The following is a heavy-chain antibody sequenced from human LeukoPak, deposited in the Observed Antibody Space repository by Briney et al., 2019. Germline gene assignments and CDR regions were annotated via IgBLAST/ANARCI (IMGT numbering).Heavy chain of an antibody. CDR2: IYYSGTT. Sequence: SETLSLTCTVSGGSISSSSYYWGWVPQPPGKGPEWIGTIYYSGTTYYNPSLKSRVTVSVDTSKNQFSLRLSSVTAADTAVYFCARYVVTRGYSFDYWGQGTLVTVSS. CDR3: ARYVVTRGYSFDY. CDR1: GGSISSSSYY. J-gene: IGHJ4*02. V-gene: IGHV4-39*01. D-gene: IGHD4-23*01.